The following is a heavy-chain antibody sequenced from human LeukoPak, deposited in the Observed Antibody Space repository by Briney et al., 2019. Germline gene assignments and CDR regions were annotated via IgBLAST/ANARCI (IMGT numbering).Heavy chain of an antibody. V-gene: IGHV3-21*01. CDR2: ISSSSSYI. CDR3: ARDLIPGELGMFGGY. J-gene: IGHJ4*02. Sequence: PGGSLRLSCAASGFTFSSYSMNWVRQAPGKGLEWVSSISSSSSYIYYADSVKGRFTISRDNAKNSLYLQMNSLRAEDTAVYYCARDLIPGELGMFGGYWGQGTLVTVSS. D-gene: IGHD3-16*01. CDR1: GFTFSSYS.